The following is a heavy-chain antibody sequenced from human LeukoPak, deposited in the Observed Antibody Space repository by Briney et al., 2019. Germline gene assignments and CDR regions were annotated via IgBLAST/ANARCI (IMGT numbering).Heavy chain of an antibody. V-gene: IGHV4-30-2*01. D-gene: IGHD3-3*01. CDR2: IYHSGST. CDR3: ARLSITMKWFDP. J-gene: IGHJ5*02. Sequence: PSQTLSLTCAVSGGSISSGGYSWSWIRQPPGKGLEWIGYIYHSGSTYYNPSLKSRVTISVDRSKNQFSLELSSVTAADTAVYYCARLSITMKWFDPWGQGTLVTVSS. CDR1: GGSISSGGYS.